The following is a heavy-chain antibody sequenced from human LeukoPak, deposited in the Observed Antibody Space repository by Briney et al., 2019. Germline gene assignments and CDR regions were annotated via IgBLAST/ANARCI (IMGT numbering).Heavy chain of an antibody. V-gene: IGHV3-7*01. CDR2: IKQDGSEK. J-gene: IGHJ4*02. D-gene: IGHD2-21*02. CDR3: ARDRVTDYFDY. CDR1: GFTFSSYA. Sequence: PGGSLRLSCAASGFTFSSYAMSWVRQAPGKGLEWVANIKQDGSEKYYVDSVKGRFTISRDNAKNSLYLQMNSLRAEDTAVYYCARDRVTDYFDYWGQGTLVTVSS.